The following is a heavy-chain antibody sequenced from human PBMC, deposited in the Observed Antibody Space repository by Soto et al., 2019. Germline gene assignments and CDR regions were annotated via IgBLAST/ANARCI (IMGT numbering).Heavy chain of an antibody. CDR1: GGSIGSYY. CDR2: IYYSGST. CDR3: ARNYYYDSSSAFGI. V-gene: IGHV4-59*13. J-gene: IGHJ3*02. D-gene: IGHD3-22*01. Sequence: PSETLSLTCTVSGGSIGSYYWSWIGQRPGKGLEWIGYIYYSGSTNYNPSLKSRLTISVDTSKNQFSLRLSSVTAADTAVYYCARNYYYDSSSAFGIWGQGTMVTVSS.